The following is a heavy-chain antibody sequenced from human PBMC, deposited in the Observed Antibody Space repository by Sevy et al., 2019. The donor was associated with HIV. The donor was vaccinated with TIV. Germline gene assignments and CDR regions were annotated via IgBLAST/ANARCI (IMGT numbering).Heavy chain of an antibody. D-gene: IGHD1-26*01. V-gene: IGHV4-34*01. CDR1: SESFRRYY. CDR2: INHSGTT. Sequence: SETLSLTCAVYSESFRRYYWNWIRQSPEKGLEWIGEINHSGTTNYNPSLKSRVTISVDPSRNQFSRKLNSVTAADTAVYYCASDSGTYTYYFDYWGQGTPVTVSS. CDR3: ASDSGTYTYYFDY. J-gene: IGHJ4*02.